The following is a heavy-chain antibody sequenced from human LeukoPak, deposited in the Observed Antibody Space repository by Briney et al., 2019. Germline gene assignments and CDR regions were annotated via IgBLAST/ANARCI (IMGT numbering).Heavy chain of an antibody. CDR3: ARQRSYPDYFDY. Sequence: GGSLKISCKGSGYLFTSYWIGWVRPMPGKGLEWMGIMYPGDSDTRYSPSFQGQVTISADKSISTAYLQWSSLKASDTAMYYCARQRSYPDYFDYWGQGTLVTVSS. CDR2: MYPGDSDT. D-gene: IGHD1-26*01. V-gene: IGHV5-51*01. CDR1: GYLFTSYW. J-gene: IGHJ4*02.